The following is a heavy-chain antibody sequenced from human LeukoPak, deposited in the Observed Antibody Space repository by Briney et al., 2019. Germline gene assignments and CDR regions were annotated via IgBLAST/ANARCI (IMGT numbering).Heavy chain of an antibody. CDR2: ISYDGSNE. CDR1: GFTFSSYG. Sequence: GGSLRLSCAASGFTFSSYGMHWVRQAPGKGLEWVAVISYDGSNEYYADSVKGRFTISRDNSKNTLYLQMNSLRAEDTAVYYCAKMRGHYYDSSGSFDYWGQGTLVTVSS. V-gene: IGHV3-30*18. D-gene: IGHD3-22*01. CDR3: AKMRGHYYDSSGSFDY. J-gene: IGHJ4*02.